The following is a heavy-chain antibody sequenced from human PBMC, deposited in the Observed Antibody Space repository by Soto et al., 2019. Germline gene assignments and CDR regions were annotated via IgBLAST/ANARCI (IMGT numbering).Heavy chain of an antibody. Sequence: SETLSLTCAVYGGSFSGYYWSWIRQPPGKGLEWIGEINHSGSTNYNPSLKSRVTISVDTSKNQFSLKLSSVTAADTAVYYCARAESITMVRGVIVYWGQGTLVTVSS. CDR2: INHSGST. CDR1: GGSFSGYY. D-gene: IGHD3-10*01. J-gene: IGHJ4*02. CDR3: ARAESITMVRGVIVY. V-gene: IGHV4-34*01.